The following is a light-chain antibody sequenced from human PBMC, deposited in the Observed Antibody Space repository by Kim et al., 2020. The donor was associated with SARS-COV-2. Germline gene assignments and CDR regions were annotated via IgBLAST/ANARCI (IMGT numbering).Light chain of an antibody. Sequence: QRVTISCSGSISNIGSHSVYWYQQFPGTAPKLLIYRNDQRPSGVPDRFSGSQSGTSASLAISGLRSADEADYYCAARDDTLSGFLFGGGTKVT. CDR1: ISNIGSHS. J-gene: IGLJ1*01. V-gene: IGLV1-47*01. CDR2: RND. CDR3: AARDDTLSGFL.